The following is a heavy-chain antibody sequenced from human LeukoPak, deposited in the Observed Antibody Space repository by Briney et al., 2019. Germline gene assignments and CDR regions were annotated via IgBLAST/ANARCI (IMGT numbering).Heavy chain of an antibody. CDR3: ARGKPDMTYGYYFDY. Sequence: SQTLSLTCTVSGGSISSGEYYWSWIRQPPGKGLEWIGYIYYSGSTYYNPSLKSRVTISVDTSKNQFSLKLSSVTAADTAVYYCARGKPDMTYGYYFDYWGQGTLVTVSS. CDR1: GGSISSGEYY. D-gene: IGHD4-17*01. J-gene: IGHJ4*02. V-gene: IGHV4-30-4*01. CDR2: IYYSGST.